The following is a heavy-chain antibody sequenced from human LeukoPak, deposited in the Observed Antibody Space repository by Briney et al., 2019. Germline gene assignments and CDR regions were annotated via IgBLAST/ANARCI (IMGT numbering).Heavy chain of an antibody. D-gene: IGHD3-9*01. CDR1: GFTFSSYG. Sequence: QAGGSLRLSCAASGFTFSSYGMHWVRQAPGKGLEWVAFIRYDGSNKYYADSVKGRFTISRDNSKNTLYLQMNSLRAEDTAVYYCAKAHYDILTGPDYWGQGTLVTVSS. J-gene: IGHJ4*02. CDR3: AKAHYDILTGPDY. CDR2: IRYDGSNK. V-gene: IGHV3-30*02.